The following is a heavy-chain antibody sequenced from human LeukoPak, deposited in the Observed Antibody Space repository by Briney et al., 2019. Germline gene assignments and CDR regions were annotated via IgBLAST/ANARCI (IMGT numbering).Heavy chain of an antibody. CDR1: GGSFSGYY. V-gene: IGHV4-34*01. Sequence: PSETLSLTCAVYGGSFSGYYWSWIRQPPGKGLEWIGEINHSGSTNYNLSLKSRVTISVDTSKNQFSLKLSSVTAADTAVYYCAREQRRLRFLEWLSDNWFDPWGQGTLVTVSS. J-gene: IGHJ5*02. CDR2: INHSGST. CDR3: AREQRRLRFLEWLSDNWFDP. D-gene: IGHD3-3*01.